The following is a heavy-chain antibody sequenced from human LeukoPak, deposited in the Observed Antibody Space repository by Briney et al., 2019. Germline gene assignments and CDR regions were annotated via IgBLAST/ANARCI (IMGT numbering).Heavy chain of an antibody. V-gene: IGHV3-20*04. D-gene: IGHD3-10*01. CDR1: GFTFADYG. CDR3: AREAYYYGSGSYIYWFDP. J-gene: IGHJ5*02. Sequence: GGSLRLSCAASGFTFADYGMSWVRQAPGKGLEWVSGINWNGDNTPYADSVKGRFTISRDNAKNSLYLQMNSLRAQDTALYYCAREAYYYGSGSYIYWFDPWGQGTLVTVSS. CDR2: INWNGDNT.